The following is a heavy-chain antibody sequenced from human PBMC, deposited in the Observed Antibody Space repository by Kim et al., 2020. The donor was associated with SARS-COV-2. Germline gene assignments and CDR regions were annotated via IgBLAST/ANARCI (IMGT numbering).Heavy chain of an antibody. D-gene: IGHD3-22*01. J-gene: IGHJ3*02. CDR2: ISSSGNTI. CDR3: ARDSDDGSAIRCNSQRYQYPVYI. Sequence: GGSLRLSCAASGFTFSSYEMSWVRQAPGKGLEWVSYISSSGNTIYYADSVEGRFTISRDNVKNSLFLQMNSLRAEDTAVYYCARDSDDGSAIRCNSQRYQYPVYISGPRTPGTASS. V-gene: IGHV3-48*03. CDR1: GFTFSSYE.